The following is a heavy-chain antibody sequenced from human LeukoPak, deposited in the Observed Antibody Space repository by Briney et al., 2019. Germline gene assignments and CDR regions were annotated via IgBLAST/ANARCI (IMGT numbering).Heavy chain of an antibody. D-gene: IGHD6-19*01. V-gene: IGHV1-69*13. CDR1: GGTFSSYA. CDR3: ARKVAVAGTENWFDP. CDR2: IIPIFGTA. J-gene: IGHJ5*02. Sequence: ASVKVSCKASGGTFSSYAISWVRQAPGQGLEWTGGIIPIFGTANYAQKFQGRVTITADESTSTAYMELSSLRSEDTAVYYCARKVAVAGTENWFDPWGQGTLVTVSS.